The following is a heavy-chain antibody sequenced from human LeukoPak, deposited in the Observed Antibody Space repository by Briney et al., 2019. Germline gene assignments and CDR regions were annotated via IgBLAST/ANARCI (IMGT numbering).Heavy chain of an antibody. Sequence: GGSLRLSCAASGFTFSNYGMHWVRQAPGKGREGVAVIWSDGINRYYADSVKGRFTFSRDNSKNTLSLQMNSLRAEDTALYYCVKERSPFDAFDIWGQGTMVTVSS. CDR1: GFTFSNYG. CDR2: IWSDGINR. J-gene: IGHJ3*02. CDR3: VKERSPFDAFDI. V-gene: IGHV3-33*06.